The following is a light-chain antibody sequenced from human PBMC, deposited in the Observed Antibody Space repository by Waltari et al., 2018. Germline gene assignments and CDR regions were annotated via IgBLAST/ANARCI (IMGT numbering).Light chain of an antibody. V-gene: IGLV2-23*02. J-gene: IGLJ2*01. Sequence: QSALTQPASVSGSPGQSIAISCIGTSSDVGANNFLSWYQQHPGRAPKLMLHEVTNRPSGVSTSFSGSKSGNTASLTISGLQAEDEADYYCCSYTTIGPVLIGGGTKVTVL. CDR3: CSYTTIGPVL. CDR1: SSDVGANNF. CDR2: EVT.